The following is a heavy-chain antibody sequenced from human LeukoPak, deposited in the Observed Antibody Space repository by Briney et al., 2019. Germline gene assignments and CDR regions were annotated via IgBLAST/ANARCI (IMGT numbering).Heavy chain of an antibody. V-gene: IGHV3-15*01. Sequence: GGSLRLSCAASGFTFSSAWMSLLRQAPGKGLEWVGRIKSKTDGGTTDYAAPVKGRFTISRDDSKNTLYVQMNRLKTEDTAVYYCTSDSGGDLDYWGLGTLVTVSS. CDR2: IKSKTDGGTT. CDR3: TSDSGGDLDY. D-gene: IGHD2-21*01. CDR1: GFTFSSAW. J-gene: IGHJ4*02.